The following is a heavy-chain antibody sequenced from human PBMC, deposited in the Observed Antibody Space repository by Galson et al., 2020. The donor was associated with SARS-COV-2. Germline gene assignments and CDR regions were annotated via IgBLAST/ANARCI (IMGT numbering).Heavy chain of an antibody. D-gene: IGHD3-3*01. CDR3: ARDSTYYDFCFDP. V-gene: IGHV3-11*01. CDR1: VFTFSDYY. CDR2: ISSSGSTI. J-gene: IGHJ5*02. Sequence: NSGGSLRLSCAASVFTFSDYYMSWIRQAPGNGLEWVTYISSSGSTIYYADSVKGRFTISRDNAKNSLYLQMNSLRAEDTAVYYCARDSTYYDFCFDPWGQGTLVTVSS.